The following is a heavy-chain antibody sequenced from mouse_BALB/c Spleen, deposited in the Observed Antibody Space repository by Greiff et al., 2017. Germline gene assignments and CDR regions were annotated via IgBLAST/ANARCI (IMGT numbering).Heavy chain of an antibody. V-gene: IGHV1-5*01. Sequence: EVQLQQSGTVLARPGASVKMSCKASGYTLTSYWMHWVKQRPGQGLEWIGAIYPGNSDTSYTQKFTGKAKLTAVTSTSIVYMELSSQTNEDSAVYYCTRGGGNYVAMDYWGQGTSVTVSS. CDR2: IYPGNSDT. CDR3: TRGGGNYVAMDY. D-gene: IGHD2-1*01. CDR1: GYTLTSYW. J-gene: IGHJ4*01.